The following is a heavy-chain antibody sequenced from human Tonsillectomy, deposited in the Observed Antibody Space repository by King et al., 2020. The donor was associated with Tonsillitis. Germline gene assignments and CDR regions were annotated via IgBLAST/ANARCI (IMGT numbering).Heavy chain of an antibody. CDR2: IDSSSNHK. CDR1: GFTFSSYD. D-gene: IGHD3-10*01. CDR3: ARYGGGSFDY. J-gene: IGHJ4*02. Sequence: VQLVESGGGLVKPGGSLRLSCAASGFTFSSYDLNWVRRAPGKGLEWVSSIDSSSNHKYYADSVKGRFTISRDNAKNSLYLQMKSLRGEDTAVYYCARYGGGSFDYWGQGTLVTVSS. V-gene: IGHV3-21*01.